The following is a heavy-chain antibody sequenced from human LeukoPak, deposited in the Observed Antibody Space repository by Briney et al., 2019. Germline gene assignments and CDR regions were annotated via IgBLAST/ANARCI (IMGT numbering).Heavy chain of an antibody. Sequence: GGSMRLSCAVSGITLSNYGMSWVRQAPGQGLEWVAGISDTGGSTNYADSVKGRFTISRDNPKNTLYLQMNSLRAEDTAVYFCAKRGVVIRVILVGFHKQAYYFDSWGQGALVTVSS. J-gene: IGHJ4*02. CDR2: ISDTGGST. D-gene: IGHD3-22*01. CDR3: AKRGVVIRVILVGFHKQAYYFDS. CDR1: GITLSNYG. V-gene: IGHV3-23*01.